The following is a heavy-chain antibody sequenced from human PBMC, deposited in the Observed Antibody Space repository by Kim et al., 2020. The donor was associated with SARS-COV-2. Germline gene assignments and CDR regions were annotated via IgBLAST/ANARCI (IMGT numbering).Heavy chain of an antibody. D-gene: IGHD6-13*01. CDR3: ARHRIAAAGLFHY. J-gene: IGHJ4*02. V-gene: IGHV4-39*01. CDR2: IYYSGST. CDR1: GGSITSSSYY. Sequence: SETLSLTCSVSGGSITSSSYYWVWICQPPGKGLEWIGNIYYSGSTYYTPSLNIRVTISVDTSKNQFSLTLSSVTAAATAVYFCARHRIAAAGLFHYWGQGILVTVSS.